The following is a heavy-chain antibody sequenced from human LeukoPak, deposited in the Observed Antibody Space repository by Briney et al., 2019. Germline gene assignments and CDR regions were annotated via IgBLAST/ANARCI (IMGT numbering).Heavy chain of an antibody. V-gene: IGHV4-34*01. CDR3: ARNAGVGATVASYIDW. Sequence: SETLSLTCAVYGGSFSGYYWSWIRQPPGKGLEWIGEINHSGSTNYNPSLKSRVTISVDTSKNQFSLKLSSVTAADTAVYYCARNAGVGATVASYIDWWGQGSLVTV. J-gene: IGHJ4*02. CDR1: GGSFSGYY. CDR2: INHSGST. D-gene: IGHD1-26*01.